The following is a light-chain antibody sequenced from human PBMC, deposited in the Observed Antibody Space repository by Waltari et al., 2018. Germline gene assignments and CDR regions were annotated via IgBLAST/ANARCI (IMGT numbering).Light chain of an antibody. V-gene: IGKV2-30*01. Sequence: DAVLTQSPLSLPVTLGQSASISCRSSQSLVYTDGNSYLHWFQQRPGQSPRRLIYTASNPGLWVPDRFSGSGSGTDFILRISRVEAEDAGIYYCMQGTHWPWTLGQGTKVEIK. J-gene: IGKJ1*01. CDR1: QSLVYTDGNSY. CDR2: TAS. CDR3: MQGTHWPWT.